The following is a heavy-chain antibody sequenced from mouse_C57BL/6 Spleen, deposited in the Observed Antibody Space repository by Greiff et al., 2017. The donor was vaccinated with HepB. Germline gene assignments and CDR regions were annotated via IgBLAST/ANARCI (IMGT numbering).Heavy chain of an antibody. Sequence: QVQLKQSGAEPVRPGASVTLSCKASGYTFTDYEMHWVKQTPVHGLEWIGAIDPETGGTAYNQKFKGKAILTADKSSSTAYMELRSLTSEDSAVYYCTRWDYWGQGTTLTVSS. J-gene: IGHJ2*01. CDR2: IDPETGGT. V-gene: IGHV1-15*01. CDR1: GYTFTDYE. CDR3: TRWDY.